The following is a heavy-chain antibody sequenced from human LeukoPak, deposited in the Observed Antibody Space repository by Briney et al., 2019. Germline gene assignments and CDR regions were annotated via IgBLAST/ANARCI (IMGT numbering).Heavy chain of an antibody. D-gene: IGHD6-19*01. V-gene: IGHV4-39*01. CDR3: ARQSGDQSSAWYFDA. Sequence: SQTLSLTCTVSGGSLRSSGHWWVWIRQPPGKGLEWIGSIHYSGKVYYNPSLKSRVTTSVDTSTDQFSLRLSSATAADTAIYYCARQSGDQSSAWYFDAWGQGTLVTVSS. J-gene: IGHJ4*02. CDR1: GGSLRSSGHW. CDR2: IHYSGKV.